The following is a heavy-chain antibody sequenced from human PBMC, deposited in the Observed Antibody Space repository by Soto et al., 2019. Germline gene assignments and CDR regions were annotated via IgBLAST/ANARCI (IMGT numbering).Heavy chain of an antibody. Sequence: ASVKVSCKASGYTFTSYDINWVRQATGQGLEWMGWMNPNSGNTGYAQKFQGRVTMTRNTSISTAYMELSSLRSDDTAVYYCARVSYSGNWFVHSVAGPNWFDPWGQGTLVTVSS. CDR3: ARVSYSGNWFVHSVAGPNWFDP. V-gene: IGHV1-8*01. D-gene: IGHD6-13*01. J-gene: IGHJ5*02. CDR2: MNPNSGNT. CDR1: GYTFTSYD.